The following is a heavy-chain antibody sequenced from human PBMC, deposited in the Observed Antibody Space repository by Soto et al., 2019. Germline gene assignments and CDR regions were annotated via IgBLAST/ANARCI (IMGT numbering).Heavy chain of an antibody. J-gene: IGHJ6*02. V-gene: IGHV1-2*04. CDR1: GYSFTDYH. CDR2: INPKSGGT. D-gene: IGHD2-8*01. CDR3: ARGDSTDCSNGVCSFFYNHDMDV. Sequence: ASVKVSCKASGYSFTDYHIHWVRQAPGQGLEWLGRINPKSGGTSTAQKVQGWVTMATDTSISTASMELTRLTSDDTAIYYCARGDSTDCSNGVCSFFYNHDMDVWGQGTTVTVSS.